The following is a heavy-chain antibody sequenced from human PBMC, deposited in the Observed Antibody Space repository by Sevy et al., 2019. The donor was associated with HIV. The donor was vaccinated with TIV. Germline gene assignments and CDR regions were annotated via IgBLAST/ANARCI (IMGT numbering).Heavy chain of an antibody. V-gene: IGHV3-30-3*01. CDR2: ISYDGSNK. J-gene: IGHJ3*02. Sequence: GGSLRLSCAASGFTFSSYAMHWVRQAPGKGLEWVAVISYDGSNKYYADSVKGRFTISRDNSKNTLYLQMNSLRAEDTAVYHCARGGTMIVVVLDAFDIWGQGTMVTVSS. CDR1: GFTFSSYA. D-gene: IGHD3-22*01. CDR3: ARGGTMIVVVLDAFDI.